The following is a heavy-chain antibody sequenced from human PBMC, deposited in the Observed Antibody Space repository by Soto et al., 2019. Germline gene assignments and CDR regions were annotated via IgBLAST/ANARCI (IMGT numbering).Heavy chain of an antibody. D-gene: IGHD4-17*01. V-gene: IGHV4-30-4*01. CDR1: GGSISSGDYY. CDR3: ARDPGLRWGYYYGMDV. J-gene: IGHJ6*02. CDR2: IYYSGST. Sequence: SETLSLTCTVSGGSISSGDYYWSWIRQPPGKGLECIGYIYYSGSTYYNPSLKSRVTISVDTSKNQFSLKLSFVTAADTAVYYCARDPGLRWGYYYGMDVWGQGTTVTVSS.